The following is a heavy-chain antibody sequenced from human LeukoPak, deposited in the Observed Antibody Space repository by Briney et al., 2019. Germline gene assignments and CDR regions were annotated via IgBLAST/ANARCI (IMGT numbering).Heavy chain of an antibody. CDR3: ARDGYNSFEY. CDR1: VYTFTSYG. Sequence: GASVRVSCMASVYTFTSYGISWVRQAPGQGLEWMGWICAYNGNTNYAQKLQGRVTITTDTYTSTAYMELRSLRSGDAAVYYCARDGYNSFEYWGQGALVTVS. J-gene: IGHJ4*02. CDR2: ICAYNGNT. V-gene: IGHV1-18*01. D-gene: IGHD5-24*01.